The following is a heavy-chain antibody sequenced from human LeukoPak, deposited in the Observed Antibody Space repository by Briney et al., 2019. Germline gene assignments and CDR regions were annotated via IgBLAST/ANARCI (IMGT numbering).Heavy chain of an antibody. CDR2: IRLDGSNE. V-gene: IGHV3-30*02. CDR1: GFPFTTYA. J-gene: IGHJ4*02. D-gene: IGHD3-9*01. Sequence: GGSLRLSCAASGFPFTTYAMNWVRQAPGKGLEWVAFIRLDGSNEQYADSVKGRFIISRDNSKNTLYMQMHSLTSDDTAVDYCTRGYDSRYWGQGTLVTVSS. CDR3: TRGYDSRY.